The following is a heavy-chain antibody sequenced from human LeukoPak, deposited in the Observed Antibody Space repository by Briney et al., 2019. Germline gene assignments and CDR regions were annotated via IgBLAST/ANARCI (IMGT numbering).Heavy chain of an antibody. V-gene: IGHV3-23*01. D-gene: IGHD2-8*01. CDR1: GFTFSSYA. Sequence: GGSLRLSCAASGFTFSSYAMSWVRQAPGKGLEWVSAISGSGGSTYYADSVKGRFTISRDNSKNTLYLQMNSLRAEDTVVYYCAKDRGVYAIKRGNYGMDVWGQGTTVTVSS. CDR2: ISGSGGST. J-gene: IGHJ6*02. CDR3: AKDRGVYAIKRGNYGMDV.